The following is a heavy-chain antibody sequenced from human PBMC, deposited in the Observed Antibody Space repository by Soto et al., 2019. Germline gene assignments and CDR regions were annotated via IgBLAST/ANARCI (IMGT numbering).Heavy chain of an antibody. D-gene: IGHD3-9*01. CDR1: GGSISSGGYY. V-gene: IGHV4-31*03. CDR2: IYYSGST. Sequence: PSETLSLTCTVSGGSISSGGYYWSWIRQHPGKGLEWIGYIYYSGSTYYNPSLKSRVTISVDTSKNQFSLKLSSVTAADTAVYYCARELTFYDILTGYYESPDAFDIWGQGTMVTVSS. J-gene: IGHJ3*02. CDR3: ARELTFYDILTGYYESPDAFDI.